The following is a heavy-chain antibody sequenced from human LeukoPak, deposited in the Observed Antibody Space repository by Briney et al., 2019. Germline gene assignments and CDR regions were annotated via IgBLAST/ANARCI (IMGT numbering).Heavy chain of an antibody. Sequence: GGTLRLSCAASGITFSSYGMSWVRQAPGKGLEWVSSISSTGGTTYYADSVKGRFTISRDNSKNTLYLQVNSLRAEDMAVYHCAKQLSRGERVDSWGQGTLVTVSS. J-gene: IGHJ4*02. CDR2: ISSTGGTT. CDR1: GITFSSYG. V-gene: IGHV3-23*01. D-gene: IGHD1-1*01. CDR3: AKQLSRGERVDS.